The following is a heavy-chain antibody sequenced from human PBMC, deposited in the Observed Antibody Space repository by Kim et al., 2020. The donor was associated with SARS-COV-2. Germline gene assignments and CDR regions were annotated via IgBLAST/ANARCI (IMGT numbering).Heavy chain of an antibody. CDR2: IYYSGST. D-gene: IGHD5-12*01. J-gene: IGHJ5*02. CDR3: ARQGWPRLVGVHWFDP. CDR1: GGSISSSSYY. V-gene: IGHV4-39*01. Sequence: SETLSLTCTVSGGSISSSSYYWGWIRQPPGKGLEWIGSIYYSGSTYYNPSLKSRVTISVDTSKNQFSLKLSSVTAADTAVYYCARQGWPRLVGVHWFDPWGQGTLVTVSS.